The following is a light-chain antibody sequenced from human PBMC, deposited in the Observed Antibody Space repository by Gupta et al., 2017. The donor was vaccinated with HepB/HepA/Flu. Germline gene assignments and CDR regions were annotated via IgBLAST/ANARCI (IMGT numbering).Light chain of an antibody. CDR3: QQHNNWPPLT. Sequence: ETVLTQSPATLSLSPGQRATLSCRASQSVNSYLAWYQQKPGQAPRLLIYDASQRATGIPARFSGSGYGTDFTLTISSLEPEDFAVYYCQQHNNWPPLTFGGGTKVEI. CDR1: QSVNSY. CDR2: DAS. V-gene: IGKV3-11*01. J-gene: IGKJ4*01.